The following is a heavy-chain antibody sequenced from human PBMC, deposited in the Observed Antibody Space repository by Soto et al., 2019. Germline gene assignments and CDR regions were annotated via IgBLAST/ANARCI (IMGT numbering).Heavy chain of an antibody. D-gene: IGHD3-22*01. CDR3: ARAYDSSGYYYAEYFQH. Sequence: ASVKVSCKASGYTFTSYYMHWVRQAPGQGLEWMGIINPSGGSTSYAQKFQGRVTMTRDTSTSTVYMELSSLRSEDTAVYYCARAYDSSGYYYAEYFQHWGQGTLVTAPQ. CDR1: GYTFTSYY. J-gene: IGHJ1*01. CDR2: INPSGGST. V-gene: IGHV1-46*01.